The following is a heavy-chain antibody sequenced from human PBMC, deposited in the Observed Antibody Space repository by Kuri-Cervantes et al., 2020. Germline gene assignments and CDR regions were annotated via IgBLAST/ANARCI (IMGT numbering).Heavy chain of an antibody. J-gene: IGHJ4*02. V-gene: IGHV1-24*01. CDR1: GYTLTELS. Sequence: ASVKVSCKVSGYTLTELSMHWVRQAPGKGLEWMGSFDPEDGETIYAQKFQGRVTMTEDTSTDTAYMELSSLRSEDTAVYYCATDGSGSYYSPFGYWGQGTLVTVSS. CDR3: ATDGSGSYYSPFGY. D-gene: IGHD3-10*01. CDR2: FDPEDGET.